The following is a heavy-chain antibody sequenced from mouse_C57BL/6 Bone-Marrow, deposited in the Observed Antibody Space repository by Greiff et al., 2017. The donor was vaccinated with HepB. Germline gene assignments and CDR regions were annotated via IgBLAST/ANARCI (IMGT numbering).Heavy chain of an antibody. CDR2: IDPSDSYT. CDR3: ARGCWDLAWFAY. V-gene: IGHV1-69*01. Sequence: QVQLQQPGAELVMPGASVKLSCKASGYTFTSYWMHWVKQRPGQGLEWIGEIDPSDSYTNYNQKFKGKSTLTVDKSSSTAYMQLSSLTSEDSAVYYCARGCWDLAWFAYWGQGTLVTVSA. CDR1: GYTFTSYW. J-gene: IGHJ3*01. D-gene: IGHD4-1*01.